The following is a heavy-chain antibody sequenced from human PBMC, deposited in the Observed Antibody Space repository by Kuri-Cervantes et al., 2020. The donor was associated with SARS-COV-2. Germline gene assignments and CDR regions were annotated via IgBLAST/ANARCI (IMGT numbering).Heavy chain of an antibody. Sequence: SETLSLTCAVFGGSSSGYYWGWIRQPPGKGLEWIGSIYYSGSTYYNPSLKSRVTISVDTSKNQFSLKLSSVTAADTAVYYCARRAGYYYFDYWGQGTLVTVSS. V-gene: IGHV4-39*01. CDR1: GGSSSGYY. CDR3: ARRAGYYYFDY. J-gene: IGHJ4*02. CDR2: IYYSGST. D-gene: IGHD3-9*01.